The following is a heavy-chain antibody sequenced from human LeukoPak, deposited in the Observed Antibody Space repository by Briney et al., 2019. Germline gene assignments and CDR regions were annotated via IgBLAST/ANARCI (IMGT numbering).Heavy chain of an antibody. CDR3: ARGGIGSSWYGFFDY. CDR1: GFTFSSYG. J-gene: IGHJ4*02. D-gene: IGHD6-13*01. Sequence: GRSLRLSCAASGFTFSSYGMHWVRQAPGKGLEWVAVIWYDGSNKYYADSVRGRFTISRDNSKNTLYLQMNSLRAEDTAVYYCARGGIGSSWYGFFDYWGQGTLVTVSS. V-gene: IGHV3-33*01. CDR2: IWYDGSNK.